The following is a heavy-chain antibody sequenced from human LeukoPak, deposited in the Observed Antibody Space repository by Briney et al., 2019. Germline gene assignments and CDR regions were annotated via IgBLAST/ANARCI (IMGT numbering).Heavy chain of an antibody. Sequence: ASVKVSSKASGYTFTSYGISWVRLAPGQGLEWMGWISAYNGNTNYAQKLQGRVTMTTDTSTSTAYMELTSLTSEDTAVYYCARDLMGIAYRGAFYYWGQGTLVTVSS. CDR3: ARDLMGIAYRGAFYY. CDR1: GYTFTSYG. CDR2: ISAYNGNT. V-gene: IGHV1-18*01. J-gene: IGHJ4*02. D-gene: IGHD6-13*01.